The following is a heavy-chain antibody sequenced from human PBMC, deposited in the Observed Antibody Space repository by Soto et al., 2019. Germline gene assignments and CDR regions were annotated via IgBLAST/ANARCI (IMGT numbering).Heavy chain of an antibody. CDR3: AREFTLTWHWIDP. Sequence: LRLSCAASGFTFSSYAMSWVRQAPGKVLEWIGSISHSGTSFYNPSLRSRLTISMDTSNNHFSLKLPSLTAADTAVYYCAREFTLTWHWIDPWGQGTLVTVSS. CDR2: ISHSGTS. J-gene: IGHJ5*02. V-gene: IGHV4-38-2*02. D-gene: IGHD4-4*01. CDR1: GFTFSSYA.